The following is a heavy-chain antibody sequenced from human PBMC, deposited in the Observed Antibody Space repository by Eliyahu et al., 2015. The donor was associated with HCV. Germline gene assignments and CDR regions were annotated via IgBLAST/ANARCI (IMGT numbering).Heavy chain of an antibody. V-gene: IGHV2-5*01. CDR3: VRRPSSAPRGEEYFED. D-gene: IGHD1-14*01. CDR1: GFSLRTTXGG. CDR2: IYWYDDR. Sequence: QITLKESGPTLVKPTETLTLTCTFSGFSLRTTXGGVAWIRQPPGQALEWLAAIYWYDDRRYRTDLNKRLTITKDTSRNQVVLTMTNVDPADTATYYCVRRPSSAPRGEEYFEDWGQGTLITVSS. J-gene: IGHJ1*01.